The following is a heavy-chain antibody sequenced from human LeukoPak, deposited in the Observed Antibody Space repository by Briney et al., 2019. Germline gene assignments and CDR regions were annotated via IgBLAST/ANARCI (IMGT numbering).Heavy chain of an antibody. CDR1: GFSFSSYS. Sequence: GGSLRLSCAASGFSFSSYSMNWVRQAPGKGLEWVSSISSSSSYIYYADSVKGRFTISRDNAKNSLYLQMNSLRAEDTAVYYCASEGAARRNWFDPWGQGTLVTVSS. CDR2: ISSSSSYI. CDR3: ASEGAARRNWFDP. J-gene: IGHJ5*02. D-gene: IGHD6-6*01. V-gene: IGHV3-21*01.